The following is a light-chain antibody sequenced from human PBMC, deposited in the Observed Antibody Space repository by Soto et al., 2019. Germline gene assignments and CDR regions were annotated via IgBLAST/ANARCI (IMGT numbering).Light chain of an antibody. CDR1: QSISSW. CDR2: DAS. J-gene: IGKJ5*01. Sequence: TQSPATLSASVGDRVTITCRASQSISSWLAWYQQQPGKDPKLLIYDASSLESGVPSRFSGSGSGTEFTLTITSLQPEDFVTYYCQQSYNSPPITFGQGTRLEIK. V-gene: IGKV1-5*01. CDR3: QQSYNSPPIT.